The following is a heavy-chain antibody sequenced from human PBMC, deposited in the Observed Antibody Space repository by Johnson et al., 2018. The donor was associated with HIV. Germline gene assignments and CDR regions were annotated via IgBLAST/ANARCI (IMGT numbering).Heavy chain of an antibody. D-gene: IGHD6-13*01. CDR1: GFTFSSYD. Sequence: VQLVESGGGVVQPGRSLRLSCAASGFTFSSYDMHWVRQATGKGLEWVSAIGTAGDTYYPGSVKGRFTISRDNSKNTLYLQMNSLRAEDTAVYYCARDRGGIAEQSGAFDIWGQGTMVTVSS. V-gene: IGHV3-13*01. CDR2: IGTAGDT. J-gene: IGHJ3*02. CDR3: ARDRGGIAEQSGAFDI.